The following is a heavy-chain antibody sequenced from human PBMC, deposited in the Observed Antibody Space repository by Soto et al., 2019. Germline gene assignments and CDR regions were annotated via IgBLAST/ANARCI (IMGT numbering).Heavy chain of an antibody. Sequence: GGSLRLSCAASGFTFSSHWMNWVRQGPGKGLVWVSRISGDGRTTSHADSVKGRFTISRDNAKNTLYLQMNSLRVEDTAVYYCASGVPNCSSSSCYFDFWGQGILVTVSS. J-gene: IGHJ4*02. CDR1: GFTFSSHW. CDR3: ASGVPNCSSSSCYFDF. D-gene: IGHD2-2*01. V-gene: IGHV3-74*01. CDR2: ISGDGRTT.